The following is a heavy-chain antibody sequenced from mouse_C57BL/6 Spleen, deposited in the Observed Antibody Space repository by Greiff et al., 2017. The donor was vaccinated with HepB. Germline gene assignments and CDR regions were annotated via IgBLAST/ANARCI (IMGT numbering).Heavy chain of an antibody. J-gene: IGHJ4*01. Sequence: QVQLKQPGAELVKPGASVKLSCKASGYTFTSYWMHWVKQRPGRGLEWIGRIDPNSGGTKYNEKFKGKATLTVDKPTSTAYMHLSSLTSEDSAVYYCARRDWLYAMDDWGQGTSVTVSS. CDR2: IDPNSGGT. CDR3: ARRDWLYAMDD. D-gene: IGHD3-3*01. CDR1: GYTFTSYW. V-gene: IGHV1-72*01.